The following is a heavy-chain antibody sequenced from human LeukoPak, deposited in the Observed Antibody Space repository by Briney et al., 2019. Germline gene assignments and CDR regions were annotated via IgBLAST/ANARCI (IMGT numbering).Heavy chain of an antibody. CDR2: IYYSGST. D-gene: IGHD3-3*01. J-gene: IGHJ4*02. CDR1: GGSISSYY. V-gene: IGHV4-59*01. CDR3: ASRSSIWSGYQDTLYYFDS. Sequence: SETLSLTCTVSGGSISSYYWSWVRQPPGKRLEWIGHIYYSGSTNYNPSLKSRVTISVDTSKNQFSLKLSSVTAADTAVYYCASRSSIWSGYQDTLYYFDSWGQGTLFTVSS.